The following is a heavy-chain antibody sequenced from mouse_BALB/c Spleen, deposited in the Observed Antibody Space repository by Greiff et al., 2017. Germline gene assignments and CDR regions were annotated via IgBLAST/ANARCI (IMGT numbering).Heavy chain of an antibody. CDR3: AREFYGNYGGYFDY. D-gene: IGHD2-1*01. CDR1: GFSLTSYG. CDR2: IWAGGST. V-gene: IGHV2-9*02. Sequence: VKLQESGPGLVAPSQSLSITCTVSGFSLTSYGVHWVRQPPGKGLEWLGVIWAGGSTNYNSALMSRLSISKDNSKSQVFLKMNSLQTDDTAMYYCAREFYGNYGGYFDYWGQGTTLTVSS. J-gene: IGHJ2*01.